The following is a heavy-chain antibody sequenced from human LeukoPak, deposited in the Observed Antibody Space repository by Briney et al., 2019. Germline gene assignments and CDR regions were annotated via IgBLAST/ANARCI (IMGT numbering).Heavy chain of an antibody. Sequence: PGRSLRLSCAASGFTFSSYGMHWVRQAPGKGLEWVAVISYDGSNKYYADSVKGRFTISRDNSKNTLYLQMNSLRAEDTAVYYCAKTENGTFDYWGQGTLVTVSS. CDR1: GFTFSSYG. J-gene: IGHJ4*02. V-gene: IGHV3-30*18. CDR3: AKTENGTFDY. CDR2: ISYDGSNK.